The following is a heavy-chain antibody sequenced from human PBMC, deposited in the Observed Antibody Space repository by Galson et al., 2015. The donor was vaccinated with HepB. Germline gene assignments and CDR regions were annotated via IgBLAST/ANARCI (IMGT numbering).Heavy chain of an antibody. J-gene: IGHJ2*01. D-gene: IGHD3-22*01. CDR2: ISGSGGST. CDR3: AKVGYYDSSGDKTRWAPAWYFDL. CDR1: GFTFSSYA. V-gene: IGHV3-23*01. Sequence: SLRLSCAASGFTFSSYAMSWVRQAPGKGLEWVSAISGSGGSTYYADSVKGRFTISRDNPKNTLYLQMNSLRAEDTAVYYCAKVGYYDSSGDKTRWAPAWYFDLWGRGTLVTVSS.